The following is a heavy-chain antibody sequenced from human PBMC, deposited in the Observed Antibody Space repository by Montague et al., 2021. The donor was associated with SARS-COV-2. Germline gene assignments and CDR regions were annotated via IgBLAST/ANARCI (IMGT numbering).Heavy chain of an antibody. V-gene: IGHV4-59*01. J-gene: IGHJ3*02. Sequence: SETLSLTCTVSGGSITGYYWSWLRRSPGKGLEWIAYIYDGGAVNYNPSLGSRVTISTGTSKNQLSLKVNSVTAADTAVCYCVRDHPYGGPRGAYDIWGQGTVVTVSS. D-gene: IGHD4-17*01. CDR3: VRDHPYGGPRGAYDI. CDR2: IYDGGAV. CDR1: GGSITGYY.